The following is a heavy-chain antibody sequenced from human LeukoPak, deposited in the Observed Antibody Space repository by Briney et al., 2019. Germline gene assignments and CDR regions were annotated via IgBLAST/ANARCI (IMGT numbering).Heavy chain of an antibody. CDR3: ARDSDVSFDYPLGNWFDP. Sequence: SETLSLTCTVSGGSISSSSFYWGWIRQPPGKGLEWIGSIYYSGSTYYNPSLKSRVTISVDTSKNQSSLKLSSVTAADTAVYYCARDSDVSFDYPLGNWFDPWGQGTLVTVSS. D-gene: IGHD3-9*01. CDR2: IYYSGST. J-gene: IGHJ5*02. V-gene: IGHV4-39*07. CDR1: GGSISSSSFY.